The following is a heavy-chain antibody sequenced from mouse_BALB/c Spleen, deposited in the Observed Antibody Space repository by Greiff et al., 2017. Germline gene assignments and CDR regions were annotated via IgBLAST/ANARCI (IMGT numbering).Heavy chain of an antibody. CDR1: GFDFSRYW. CDR3: ARPRYYGSSPAWFAY. J-gene: IGHJ3*01. V-gene: IGHV4-1*02. CDR2: INPDSSTI. Sequence: EVMLVESGGGLVQPGGSLKLSCAASGFDFSRYWMSWVRQAPGKGLEWIGEINPDSSTINYTPSLKDKFIISRDNAKNTLYLQMSKVRSEDTALYYCARPRYYGSSPAWFAYWGQGTLVTVSA. D-gene: IGHD1-1*01.